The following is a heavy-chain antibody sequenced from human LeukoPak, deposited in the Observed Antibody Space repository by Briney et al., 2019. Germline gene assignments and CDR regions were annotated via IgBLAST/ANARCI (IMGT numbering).Heavy chain of an antibody. CDR2: ITWDGGII. CDR3: AKDRLPTTMVTTGFQS. J-gene: IGHJ5*02. V-gene: IGHV3-43D*03. D-gene: IGHD4-17*01. CDR1: GFTFHEYA. Sequence: GGSLRLSCVASGFTFHEYAIHWVRQAPGKGLEWVSLITWDGGIIHYADSVKGRFTVSRDNSKSSLYLQMNSLRPEDTALYYCAKDRLPTTMVTTGFQSWGQGTLVTVSS.